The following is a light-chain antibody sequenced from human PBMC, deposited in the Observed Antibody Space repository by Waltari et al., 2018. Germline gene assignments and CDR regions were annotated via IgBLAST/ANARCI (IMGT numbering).Light chain of an antibody. V-gene: IGKV3-20*01. CDR2: GAS. CDR1: QRLTKRY. CDR3: QQYGSSVMYT. J-gene: IGKJ2*01. Sequence: RASQRLTKRYMAWSQQKPGQAPRLHIYGASSRAAGIPDRFSGSGSGTDFTLTISRLEPEDFAVYYCQQYGSSVMYTFGQGTKLEIE.